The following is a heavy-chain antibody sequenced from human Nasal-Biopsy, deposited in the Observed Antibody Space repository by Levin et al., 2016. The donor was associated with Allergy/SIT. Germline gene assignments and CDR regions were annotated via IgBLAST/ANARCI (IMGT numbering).Heavy chain of an antibody. CDR2: IVPMYGIT. J-gene: IGHJ6*02. V-gene: IGHV1-69*13. Sequence: SVKVSCKVSGGTFGSYAFNWVRQAPGQGLEWMGGIVPMYGITNVAQKFQGRVTIDADGRSNTAYMFLTWLRSEDTAVYYCARSGPATGSTVRDYYSNGMDVWGQGTTVAVSS. D-gene: IGHD1-7*01. CDR3: ARSGPATGSTVRDYYSNGMDV. CDR1: GGTFGSYA.